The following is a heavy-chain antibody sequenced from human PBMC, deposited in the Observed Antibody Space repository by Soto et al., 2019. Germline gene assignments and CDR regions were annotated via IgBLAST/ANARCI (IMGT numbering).Heavy chain of an antibody. CDR1: GGTFSSYA. J-gene: IGHJ4*02. D-gene: IGHD3-22*01. Sequence: ASVKVSCKASGGTFSSYAISWVRQAPGQGLEWMGGIIPIFGTANYAQKFQGRVTITADESTSTAYMELSSLRSEDTAVYYCARGSFNYYDSSGYRGRWIDYWGQGTLVTVSS. CDR2: IIPIFGTA. V-gene: IGHV1-69*13. CDR3: ARGSFNYYDSSGYRGRWIDY.